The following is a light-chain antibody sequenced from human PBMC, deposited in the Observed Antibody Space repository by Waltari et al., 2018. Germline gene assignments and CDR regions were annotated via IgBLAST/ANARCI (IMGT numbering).Light chain of an antibody. CDR3: GTWDSSLSGAV. V-gene: IGLV1-51*02. CDR2: ENT. CDR1: SSNIRNHY. J-gene: IGLJ7*01. Sequence: QSVLTQPPSVSAAPGQRVTISCPGGSSNIRNHYVSWYRQFPGTAPKLLIYENTERPSGIHGRFSGSKSGTSATLDITGLQAGDEADYYCGTWDSSLSGAVFGGGTHLTVL.